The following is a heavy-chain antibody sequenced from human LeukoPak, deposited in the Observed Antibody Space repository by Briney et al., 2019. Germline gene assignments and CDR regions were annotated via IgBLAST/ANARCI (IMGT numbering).Heavy chain of an antibody. CDR2: ISRNGGST. J-gene: IGHJ5*02. Sequence: GGSLRLSCAASGFTFDESAMHWVRQGPGKGLEWVSLISRNGGSTYYADSVKGRFTISRDNAKNSLYLQMNSLRAEDTALYYCAKGGYSGYESWFDPWGQGTLVTVSS. CDR3: AKGGYSGYESWFDP. V-gene: IGHV3-43D*03. CDR1: GFTFDESA. D-gene: IGHD5-12*01.